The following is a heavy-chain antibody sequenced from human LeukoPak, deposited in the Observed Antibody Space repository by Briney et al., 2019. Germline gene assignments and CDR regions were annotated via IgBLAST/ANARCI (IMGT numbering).Heavy chain of an antibody. CDR3: ARVAVTNSEFDY. CDR2: IYTSGST. CDR1: GGSISSYY. D-gene: IGHD4-17*01. J-gene: IGHJ4*02. V-gene: IGHV4-4*07. Sequence: PSETLSLTYTVSGGSISSYYWSWIRQPAGKGLERIGRIYTSGSTNYNPSLKSRVTMSVDTSKNQFSLKLSSVTAADTAVYYCARVAVTNSEFDYWGQGTLVTVSS.